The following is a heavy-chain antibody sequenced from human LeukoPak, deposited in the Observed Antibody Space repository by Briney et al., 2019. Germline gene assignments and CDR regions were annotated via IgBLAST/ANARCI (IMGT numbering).Heavy chain of an antibody. Sequence: PGRSLRLSCAASGFTFSSYAMHWVRQAPGKGLEWVAVISYDGSNKYYADSVKGRFTISRDNFKNTLYLQMNSLRAEDTAVYYCARGGYDNYYGYFDYWGQGTLVTVSS. J-gene: IGHJ4*02. CDR2: ISYDGSNK. V-gene: IGHV3-30-3*01. D-gene: IGHD3-9*01. CDR1: GFTFSSYA. CDR3: ARGGYDNYYGYFDY.